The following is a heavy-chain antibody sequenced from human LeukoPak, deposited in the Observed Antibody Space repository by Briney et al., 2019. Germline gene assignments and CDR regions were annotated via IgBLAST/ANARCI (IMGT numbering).Heavy chain of an antibody. CDR1: GGSISSYY. J-gene: IGHJ4*02. V-gene: IGHV4-39*01. CDR3: ARLPTYCSSTSCRDY. Sequence: PSETLSLTCTVSGGSISSYYWGWIRQPPGKGLEWIGSIYYSGSTYYNPSLKSRVTISVDTSKNQFSLKLSSVTAADTAVYYCARLPTYCSSTSCRDYWGQGTLVTVSS. D-gene: IGHD2-2*01. CDR2: IYYSGST.